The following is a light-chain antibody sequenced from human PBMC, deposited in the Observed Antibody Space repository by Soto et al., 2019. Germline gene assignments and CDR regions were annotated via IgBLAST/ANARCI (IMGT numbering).Light chain of an antibody. Sequence: QSVLTQPASVSGSPGQSITISCTGTSIDVGSYNLVSWYQQHPGKAPKLMIYEGSKRPSGVSNRFSGSKSGNTASLTISGLQAEDEADYYCCSYAGSSTPAVFGGGTQLTVL. CDR1: SIDVGSYNL. J-gene: IGLJ7*01. CDR2: EGS. V-gene: IGLV2-23*01. CDR3: CSYAGSSTPAV.